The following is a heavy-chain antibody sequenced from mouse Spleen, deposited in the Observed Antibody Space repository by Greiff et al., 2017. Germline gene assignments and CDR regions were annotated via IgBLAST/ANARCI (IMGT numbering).Heavy chain of an antibody. V-gene: IGHV1-42*01. D-gene: IGHD1-1*01. CDR1: GYSFTGYY. Sequence: VQLQQSGPELVKPGASVKISCKASGYSFTGYYMNWVKQSPEKSLEWIGEINPSTGGTTYNQKFKAKATLTVDKSSSTAYIQLKSLTSEDSAVYYCARGDYYYGSSSYWYFDVWGTGTTVTVSS. CDR2: INPSTGGT. J-gene: IGHJ1*03. CDR3: ARGDYYYGSSSYWYFDV.